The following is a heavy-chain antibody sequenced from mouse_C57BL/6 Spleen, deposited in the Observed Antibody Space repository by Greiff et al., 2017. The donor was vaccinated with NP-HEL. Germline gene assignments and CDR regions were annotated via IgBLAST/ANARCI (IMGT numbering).Heavy chain of an antibody. J-gene: IGHJ4*01. V-gene: IGHV5-9*01. CDR1: GFTFSSYT. D-gene: IGHD2-2*01. CDR2: ISGGGGNT. Sequence: EVQGVESGGGLVKPGGSLKLSCAASGFTFSSYTMSWVRQTPEKRLEWVATISGGGGNTYYPDSVKGRFTISRDNAKNTLYLQMSSLRSEDTALYYCARQSGYPSMDYWGQGTSVTVSS. CDR3: ARQSGYPSMDY.